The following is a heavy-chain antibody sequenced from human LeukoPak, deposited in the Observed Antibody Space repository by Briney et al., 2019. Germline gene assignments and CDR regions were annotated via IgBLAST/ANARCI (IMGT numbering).Heavy chain of an antibody. CDR1: GGSISSGGYY. CDR3: ARRGIRGVSPDY. Sequence: PSETLSLTCTVSGGSISSGGYYWSWIRQHPGKGLEWIGYIYYSGSTYYNPSLKSRVTISVDTSKNQFSLKLSSVTAADTAVYYCARRGIRGVSPDYWGQGTLVTVSS. J-gene: IGHJ4*02. D-gene: IGHD3-10*01. V-gene: IGHV4-31*03. CDR2: IYYSGST.